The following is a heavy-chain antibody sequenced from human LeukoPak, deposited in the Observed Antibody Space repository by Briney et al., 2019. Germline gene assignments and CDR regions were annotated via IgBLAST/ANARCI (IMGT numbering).Heavy chain of an antibody. J-gene: IGHJ4*02. D-gene: IGHD3-10*01. CDR2: ISGSGGST. V-gene: IGHV3-23*01. CDR1: GFTFDDYA. CDR3: ATHYYGSGSYYD. Sequence: GSLRLSCAASGFTFDDYAMHWVRQAPGKGLEWVSAISGSGGSTYYADSVKGRFTISRDNSKNTLYLQMNSLRAEDTAVYYCATHYYGSGSYYDWGQGTLVTVSS.